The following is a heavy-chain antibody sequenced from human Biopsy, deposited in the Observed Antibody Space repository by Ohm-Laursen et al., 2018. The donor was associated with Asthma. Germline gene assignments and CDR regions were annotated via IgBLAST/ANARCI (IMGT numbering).Heavy chain of an antibody. Sequence: SLRLSCAASGFSFSSFAIHWVRQAPGKGLEWVGVISKDASTQDYADSVKGRFTMARDNSKNTLDLQMNSLREEDTAVYYCVRDGTDDAFDIWGQGTVVSVSS. D-gene: IGHD1-1*01. CDR1: GFSFSSFA. J-gene: IGHJ3*02. CDR3: VRDGTDDAFDI. CDR2: ISKDASTQ. V-gene: IGHV3-30*01.